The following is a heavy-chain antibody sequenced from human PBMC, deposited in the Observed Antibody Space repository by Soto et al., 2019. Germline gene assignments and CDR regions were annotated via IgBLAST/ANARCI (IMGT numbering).Heavy chain of an antibody. D-gene: IGHD4-17*01. CDR1: GYNFTSFH. Sequence: QVQLVQSGAEMKKPGASVKVSCKASGYNFTSFHIIWVRQAPGQGLEWMGWLNPYNRNTNCTRKFQGRVTMTTDTPTSTAYMDLRGLTSDDTAVYYCARGYGDSYWGQGTLVTVSS. CDR2: LNPYNRNT. J-gene: IGHJ4*02. V-gene: IGHV1-18*04. CDR3: ARGYGDSY.